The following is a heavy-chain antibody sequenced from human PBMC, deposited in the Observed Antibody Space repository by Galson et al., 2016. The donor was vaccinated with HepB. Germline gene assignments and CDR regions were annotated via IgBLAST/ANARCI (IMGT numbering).Heavy chain of an antibody. CDR1: GYSFTNYD. CDR2: MTADNGDT. J-gene: IGHJ5*02. CDR3: ARGTWFDP. V-gene: IGHV1-8*01. Sequence: SVKVSCKASGYSFTNYDINWVRQAPGQGLECFGWMTADNGDTGYVEKFKGRVTLTRDTSTETAYMELNSLTSDDTAMYYCARGTWFDPWGQGTLVIVSS.